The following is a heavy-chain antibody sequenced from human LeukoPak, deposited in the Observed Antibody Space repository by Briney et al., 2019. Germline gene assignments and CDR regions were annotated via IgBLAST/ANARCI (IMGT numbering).Heavy chain of an antibody. CDR1: GGSISSYR. CDR3: ARDMGVSQRYWYFDL. Sequence: PSETLSLTCSVSGGSISSYRCSWIRQPAGKGLEWIGRMYASGSTNFNPPLKSRVTMSVDTSKNQFSLNLSSVTAADTAVYYRARDMGVSQRYWYFDLWGPGTLVTVSS. D-gene: IGHD2-2*01. CDR2: MYASGST. J-gene: IGHJ2*01. V-gene: IGHV4-4*07.